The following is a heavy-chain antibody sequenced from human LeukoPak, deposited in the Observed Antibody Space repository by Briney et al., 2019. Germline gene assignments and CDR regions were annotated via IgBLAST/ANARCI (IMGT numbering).Heavy chain of an antibody. CDR3: AREGSYGYVEGD. CDR1: GYTFTTYN. V-gene: IGHV1-46*01. D-gene: IGHD5-18*01. Sequence: GASWKVPSKASGYTFTTYNRHWGGQAPGQGLGWRGIINPSGGSTSYAQKFQGRVTMTRDTSTSTVYMELSSLRSEDTAVYYCAREGSYGYVEGDWGQGTLVTVSS. J-gene: IGHJ4*02. CDR2: INPSGGST.